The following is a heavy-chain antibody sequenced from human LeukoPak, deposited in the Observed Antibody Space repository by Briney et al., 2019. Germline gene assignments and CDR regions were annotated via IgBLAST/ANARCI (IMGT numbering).Heavy chain of an antibody. CDR3: ARDRERGYSYGYMSGYYYYGMDV. D-gene: IGHD5-18*01. V-gene: IGHV3-48*04. CDR1: GFTFSSYS. CDR2: ISSSGSTI. J-gene: IGHJ6*02. Sequence: PGGSLRLSCAASGFTFSSYSMNWVRQAPGKGLEWVSYISSSGSTIYYADSVKGRFTISRDNAKNSLYLQMNSLRAEDTAVYYCARDRERGYSYGYMSGYYYYGMDVWGQGTTVTVSS.